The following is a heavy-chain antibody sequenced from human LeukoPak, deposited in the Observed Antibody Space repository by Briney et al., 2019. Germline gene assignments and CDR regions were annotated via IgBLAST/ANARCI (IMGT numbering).Heavy chain of an antibody. V-gene: IGHV3-23*01. CDR2: TDSGATST. J-gene: IGHJ4*02. CDR1: GFPFSHFS. D-gene: IGHD2-8*01. Sequence: GGSLRLSCATSGFPFSHFSMSWVRQAPGKGLEWISTTDSGATSTYYAESVKGRFTIPRDNSKNTLYLQMSSLRVEDTAVYYCAKQSYARSLGEGGPGTLVSVSS. CDR3: AKQSYARSLGE.